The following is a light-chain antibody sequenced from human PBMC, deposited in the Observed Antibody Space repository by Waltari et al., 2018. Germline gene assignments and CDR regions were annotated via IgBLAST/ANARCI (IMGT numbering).Light chain of an antibody. V-gene: IGKV3-20*01. Sequence: EIVMTQSPATLTLSPGERATLSCRASQRVGSNYFACDQRKPGQAPRLLVYGASNRATGIPHGFSRSGSGTAFTLTISRREPQDFAVYYCHQYATSPLTFGQGTKVEI. CDR2: GAS. CDR1: QRVGSNY. CDR3: HQYATSPLT. J-gene: IGKJ1*01.